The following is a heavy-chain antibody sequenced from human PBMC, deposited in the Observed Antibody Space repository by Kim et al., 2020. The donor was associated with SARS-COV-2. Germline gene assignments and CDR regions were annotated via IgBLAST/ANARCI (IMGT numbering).Heavy chain of an antibody. V-gene: IGHV4-34*01. CDR2: INDAGST. D-gene: IGHD3-3*02. CDR3: ARNPGREIRQYDY. J-gene: IGHJ4*02. CDR1: GGSFNNYY. Sequence: SETLSLTCAVYGGSFNNYYWTWIRQAPGKGLEWIGEINDAGSTNYNPSLQSRVTILVDTSKNQSSLKLNSVIAADTAVYYCARNPGREIRQYDYWGQGT.